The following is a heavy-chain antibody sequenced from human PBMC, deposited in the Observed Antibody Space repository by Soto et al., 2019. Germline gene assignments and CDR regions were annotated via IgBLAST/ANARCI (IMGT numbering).Heavy chain of an antibody. CDR1: GFTFSSYS. CDR3: ARDDPELRLTYYYGSGSREETDV. V-gene: IGHV3-21*01. CDR2: ISSSSSYI. Sequence: PGGSLRLSCAASGFTFSSYSMNWVRQAPGKGLEWVSSISSSSSYIYYADSVKGRFTISRDNAKNSLYLQMNSLRAEDTAVYYCARDDPELRLTYYYGSGSREETDVWGKGTAVTVSS. J-gene: IGHJ6*04. D-gene: IGHD3-10*01.